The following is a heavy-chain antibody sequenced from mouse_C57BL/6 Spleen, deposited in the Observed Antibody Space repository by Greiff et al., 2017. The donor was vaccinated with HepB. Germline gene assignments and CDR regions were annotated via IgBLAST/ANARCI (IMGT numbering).Heavy chain of an antibody. CDR1: GYTFTSYW. Sequence: QVQLKQPGAELVRPGSSVKLSCKASGYTFTSYWMHWVKQRPIQGLEWIGNIDPSDSETHYNQKFKDKATLTVDKSSSTAYMQLSSLTSEDSAVYYCSRLPFITTGLYAMDYWGQGTSVTVSS. CDR3: SRLPFITTGLYAMDY. D-gene: IGHD1-1*01. CDR2: IDPSDSET. J-gene: IGHJ4*01. V-gene: IGHV1-52*01.